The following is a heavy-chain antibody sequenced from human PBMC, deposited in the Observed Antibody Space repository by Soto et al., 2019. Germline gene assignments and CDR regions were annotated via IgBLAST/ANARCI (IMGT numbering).Heavy chain of an antibody. V-gene: IGHV3-74*01. J-gene: IGHJ4*02. CDR1: GFTFSSYW. CDR3: ARTTSGATDY. D-gene: IGHD1-26*01. CDR2: INSDGSST. Sequence: GGSLRLSCAASGFTFSSYWMHWVRQAPGKGLVWVSRINSDGSSTTYADSVKGRFTISRDNAENTLHLQMNSLRAEDTALYYCARTTSGATDYWGQGTLVTVSS.